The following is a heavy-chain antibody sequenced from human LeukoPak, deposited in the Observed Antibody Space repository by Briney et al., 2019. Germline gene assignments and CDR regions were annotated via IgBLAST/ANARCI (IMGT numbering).Heavy chain of an antibody. J-gene: IGHJ4*02. CDR2: INSGGSGI. D-gene: IGHD2-2*01. CDR1: GFRFSYE. V-gene: IGHV3-48*03. CDR3: AAVGRAGHPGY. Sequence: GGSLGLSCEASGFRFSYEMSWVRQAPRKGLEWLSYINSGGSGIHYAGSVNGRFTISRDNAKNSLYLQMNSLRVEDTAVYYCAAVGRAGHPGYWGQGTLVTVS.